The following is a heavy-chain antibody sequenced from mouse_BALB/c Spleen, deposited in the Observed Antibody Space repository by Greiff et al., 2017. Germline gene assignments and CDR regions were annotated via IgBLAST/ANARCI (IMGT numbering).Heavy chain of an antibody. D-gene: IGHD1-1*01. CDR1: GFTFSSYA. Sequence: EVKVVESGGGLVKPGGSLKLSCAASGFTFSSYAMSWVRQTPEKRLEWVASISSGGSTYYPDSVKGRFTISRDNARNILYLQMSSLRSEDTAMYYCARDYGSSPAWFAYWGQGTLVTVSA. V-gene: IGHV5-6-5*01. CDR2: ISSGGST. CDR3: ARDYGSSPAWFAY. J-gene: IGHJ3*01.